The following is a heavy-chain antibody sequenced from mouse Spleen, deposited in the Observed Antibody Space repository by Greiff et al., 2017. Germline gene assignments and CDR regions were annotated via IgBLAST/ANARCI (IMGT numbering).Heavy chain of an antibody. D-gene: IGHD1-1*01. CDR2: IDPEDGET. CDR3: ARFLYYYGSSYDWYFDV. J-gene: IGHJ1*03. CDR1: GFNIKDYY. Sequence: EVQLQQSGAELVKPGASVKLSCTASGFNIKDYYMHWVKQRTEQGLEWIGRIDPEDGETKYAPKFQGKATITADTSSNTAHLQLSSLTSEDTAVYYCARFLYYYGSSYDWYFDVWGTGTTVTVSS. V-gene: IGHV14-2*01.